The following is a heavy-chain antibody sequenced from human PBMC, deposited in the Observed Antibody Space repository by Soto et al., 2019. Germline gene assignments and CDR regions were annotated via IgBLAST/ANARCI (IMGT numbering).Heavy chain of an antibody. V-gene: IGHV3-21*01. CDR1: GFTFSSYS. CDR3: ARVSAVAGIEAFDI. CDR2: ISSSSSYI. D-gene: IGHD6-19*01. J-gene: IGHJ3*02. Sequence: GGSLRLSCAASGFTFSSYSMNWVRQAPGKGLEWVSSISSSSSYIYYADSVKGRFTISRDNAKNSLYLRMNSLRAEDTAVYYCARVSAVAGIEAFDIWGQGTMVTVSS.